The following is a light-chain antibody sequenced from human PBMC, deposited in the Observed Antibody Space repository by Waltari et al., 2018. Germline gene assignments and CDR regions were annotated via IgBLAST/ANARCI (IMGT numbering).Light chain of an antibody. CDR2: EGS. V-gene: IGLV2-23*01. J-gene: IGLJ2*01. CDR3: CSYAGSSTLVV. Sequence: QSALTQPASVSGSPGQSITISCTGTSSDVDIYNLVPWYQQRPGKAPKLVIYEGSKRPSGVSNRFSGSKSGNTASLTISGLQAEDEADYFCCSYAGSSTLVVFGGGTTLTVL. CDR1: SSDVDIYNL.